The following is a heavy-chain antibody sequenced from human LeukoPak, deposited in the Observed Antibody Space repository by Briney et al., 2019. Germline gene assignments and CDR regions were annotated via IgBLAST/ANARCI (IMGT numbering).Heavy chain of an antibody. V-gene: IGHV1-18*01. CDR1: GYTFTSYG. CDR3: ARDLGGSYPYYFDY. CDR2: ISAYNGNT. Sequence: GASVKVSCKASGYTFTSYGINWVRQAPGQGLEWMGWISAYNGNTNYAQKLQGRVTMTTDTSTSTAYMELRSLRSDDTAVYYCARDLGGSYPYYFDYWGQGTLVTVSS. J-gene: IGHJ4*02. D-gene: IGHD1-26*01.